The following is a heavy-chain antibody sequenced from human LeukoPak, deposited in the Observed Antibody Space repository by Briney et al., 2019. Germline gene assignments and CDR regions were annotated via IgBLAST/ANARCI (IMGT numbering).Heavy chain of an antibody. CDR2: IYPGDSDT. V-gene: IGHV5-51*01. J-gene: IGHJ6*02. D-gene: IGHD2-8*01. Sequence: GESLKISCKGSGYSFTSYWSGWVRQMPGKGLEWMGIIYPGDSDTRYSPSFQGQVTISADKSISTAYLQWSSLKASDTAMYYCASTRGDCTNGVCYYYYGMDVWGQGTTVTVSS. CDR1: GYSFTSYW. CDR3: ASTRGDCTNGVCYYYYGMDV.